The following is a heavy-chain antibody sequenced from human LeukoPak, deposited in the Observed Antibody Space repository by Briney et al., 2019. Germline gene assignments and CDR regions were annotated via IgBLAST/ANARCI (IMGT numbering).Heavy chain of an antibody. CDR1: GFTFDDYA. J-gene: IGHJ3*02. V-gene: IGHV3-9*01. Sequence: GRSLRLSCAASGFTFDDYAMHWVRQAPGKGLECVSGISWNSGSIGYADSVKGRFTISRDNAKNSLYLQMNSLRAEDTALYYCAKDMGGDFGTDAFDIWGQGTMVTVSS. CDR3: AKDMGGDFGTDAFDI. CDR2: ISWNSGSI. D-gene: IGHD2-21*02.